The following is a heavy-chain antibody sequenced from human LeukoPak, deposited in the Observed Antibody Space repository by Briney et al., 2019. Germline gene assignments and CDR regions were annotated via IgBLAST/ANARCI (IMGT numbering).Heavy chain of an antibody. D-gene: IGHD1-26*01. V-gene: IGHV4-4*07. CDR3: ATRGSGASAFDY. CDR1: GGSISTYY. Sequence: SETLSLPCTVSGGSISTYYWSWIPQPAGKGLEWIGRIYTRGSTNYNPSLKRPVTLSLDTSQNHFSLNLSPVTAPDTAVYFCATRGSGASAFDYWGQGALVTVSS. CDR2: IYTRGST. J-gene: IGHJ4*02.